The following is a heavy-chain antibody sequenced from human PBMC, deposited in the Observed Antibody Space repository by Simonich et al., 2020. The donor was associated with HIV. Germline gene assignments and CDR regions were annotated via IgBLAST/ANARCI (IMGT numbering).Heavy chain of an antibody. CDR2: YYIGST. CDR1: GGSISRYY. CDR3: ARGGGSNWYYYFDY. D-gene: IGHD6-13*01. J-gene: IGHJ4*02. Sequence: VQLQESGPGLVKPSETLSLPCTVSGGSISRYYWSWIRQPPGKGLEWSGLYYIGSTNYNPSLKSRVTISVDTSKNQFSLKLSSVTTADTAVYYFARGGGSNWYYYFDYWGQGSLVTVSS. V-gene: IGHV4-59*01.